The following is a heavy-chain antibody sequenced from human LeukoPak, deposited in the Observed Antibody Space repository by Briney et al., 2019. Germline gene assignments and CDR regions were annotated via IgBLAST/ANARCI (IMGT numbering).Heavy chain of an antibody. V-gene: IGHV3-30*03. J-gene: IGHJ6*03. CDR1: GFTFSSYG. CDR3: ARDFLTVTYYYYYYMDL. CDR2: ISYDGSNR. D-gene: IGHD4-17*01. Sequence: PGGSLRLSCAASGFTFSSYGMHWVRQAPGKGLEWVTLISYDGSNRYYADSVKGRFTISRDNSMNMLYLQMNSLRPEDTAIYYCARDFLTVTYYYYYYMDLRGKGTAVTVSS.